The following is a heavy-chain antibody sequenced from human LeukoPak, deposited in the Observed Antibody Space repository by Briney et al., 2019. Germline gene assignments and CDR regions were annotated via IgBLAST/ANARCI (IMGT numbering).Heavy chain of an antibody. D-gene: IGHD6-6*01. V-gene: IGHV3-7*01. CDR1: GFTFDDYG. J-gene: IGHJ5*02. Sequence: GGSLRLSCAASGFTFDDYGMSWVRQAPGKGLEWVANIKQDGSEKYYVDSVKGRFTISRDNAKNSLYLQMNSLRAEDTAVYYCARPGSGKYSSNWFDPWGQGTLVTVSS. CDR3: ARPGSGKYSSNWFDP. CDR2: IKQDGSEK.